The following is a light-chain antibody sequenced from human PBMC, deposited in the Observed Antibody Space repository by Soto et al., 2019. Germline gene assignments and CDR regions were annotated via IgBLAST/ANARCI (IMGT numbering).Light chain of an antibody. CDR3: AAWDDNLNGVV. CDR1: SSNIGDYT. CDR2: SNN. V-gene: IGLV1-44*01. J-gene: IGLJ3*02. Sequence: QAVVTQPPSTSGTPGQRVTISCSGSSSNIGDYTVNWYQHLPGTAPKLLMYSNNQRPSGVPDRFSGSKSGTSASLAISGLQSEDEADYYCAAWDDNLNGVVFGGGTKLTVL.